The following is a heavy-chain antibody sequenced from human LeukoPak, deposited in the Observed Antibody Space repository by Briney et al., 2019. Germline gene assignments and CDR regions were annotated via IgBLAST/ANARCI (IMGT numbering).Heavy chain of an antibody. CDR3: AGDCSSTSCYSTGFDP. J-gene: IGHJ5*02. D-gene: IGHD2-2*01. Sequence: SETLSLTCAVYGGSFSGYYWSWIRQPPGKGLEWIGEINHSGSTNYNPSLKSRVTISVDTSKNQFSLKLSSVTAADTAEYYCAGDCSSTSCYSTGFDPWGQGTLVTVSS. V-gene: IGHV4-34*01. CDR2: INHSGST. CDR1: GGSFSGYY.